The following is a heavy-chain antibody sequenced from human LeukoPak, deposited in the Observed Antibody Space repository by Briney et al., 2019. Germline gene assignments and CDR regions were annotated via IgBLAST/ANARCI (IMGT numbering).Heavy chain of an antibody. D-gene: IGHD3-9*01. Sequence: ASVKVSCKASGYTFTSYGISWVRQAPGQGLEWMGWISAYNGNTNYTQKLQGRVTMTTDTSTSTAYMELRSLRSDDTAVYYCARSLYYDILTGYYNRDAFDIWGQGTMVTVSS. V-gene: IGHV1-18*01. J-gene: IGHJ3*02. CDR1: GYTFTSYG. CDR2: ISAYNGNT. CDR3: ARSLYYDILTGYYNRDAFDI.